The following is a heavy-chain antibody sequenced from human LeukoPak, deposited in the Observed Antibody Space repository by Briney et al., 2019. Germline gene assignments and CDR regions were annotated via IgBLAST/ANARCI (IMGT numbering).Heavy chain of an antibody. CDR3: ARGTLYRGWSYYLDF. Sequence: SETLSLTCSVSGYSISRGYYWGWIRQPPGKALEWIGSVYYSGTTSYNPSLKSRATISVDMSKNHFSLRLRSVAAADTAMYYCARGTLYRGWSYYLDFWGKGSQVTVSS. CDR2: VYYSGTT. CDR1: GYSISRGYY. V-gene: IGHV4-38-2*02. J-gene: IGHJ4*02. D-gene: IGHD6-19*01.